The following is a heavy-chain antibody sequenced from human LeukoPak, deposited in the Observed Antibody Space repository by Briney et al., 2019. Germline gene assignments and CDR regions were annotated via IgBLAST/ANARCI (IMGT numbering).Heavy chain of an antibody. CDR2: IIPIFGTA. Sequence: PGASVKVSCKASGGTFSSYAISWVRQAPGQGLEWMGGIIPIFGTANYAQKFQGRVTITTDESTSTAYMELSSLRSEDTAVYYCARGPLVDNYVKRYYYYYYMDVWGKGTTVTVSS. CDR3: ARGPLVDNYVKRYYYYYYMDV. D-gene: IGHD4-11*01. V-gene: IGHV1-69*05. CDR1: GGTFSSYA. J-gene: IGHJ6*03.